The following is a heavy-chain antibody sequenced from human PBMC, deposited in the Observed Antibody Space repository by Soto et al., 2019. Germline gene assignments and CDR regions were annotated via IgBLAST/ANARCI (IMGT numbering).Heavy chain of an antibody. Sequence: QVQLVESGGGVVQPGRSLRLSCAASGFTFSSYGMHWVRQAPGKGLEWVAVIWYDGSNKYYADSVKGRFTISRDNSKNTLYLQMNSLRAEDTAVYYCARDQPHDIAAAGTLDYWGQGTLVTVSS. V-gene: IGHV3-33*01. D-gene: IGHD6-13*01. CDR1: GFTFSSYG. CDR2: IWYDGSNK. J-gene: IGHJ4*02. CDR3: ARDQPHDIAAAGTLDY.